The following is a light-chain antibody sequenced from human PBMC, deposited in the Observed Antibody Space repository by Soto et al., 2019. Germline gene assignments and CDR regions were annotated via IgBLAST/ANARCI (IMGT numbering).Light chain of an antibody. J-gene: IGKJ5*01. V-gene: IGKV3-20*01. CDR2: VAS. Sequence: EIVLTQSPGTLSLSPGERATLSCRASQSVSSSYLAWYQQKPGQAPRLLIYVASSRATGIPDRFSGSGSVTDFTLSISRLEPDDFAVYYCQTYGSAPITFGQGTLLEIK. CDR1: QSVSSSY. CDR3: QTYGSAPIT.